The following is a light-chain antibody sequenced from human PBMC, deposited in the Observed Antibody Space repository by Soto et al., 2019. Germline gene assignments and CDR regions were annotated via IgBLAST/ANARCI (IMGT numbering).Light chain of an antibody. CDR3: CSYAGTFYV. CDR2: DVS. Sequence: QSVLTQPRSVSGSPGQSVTISCTGTSSDVGGYNYVSWYQQHPGKAPKLMIYDVSKRPSGVPDRFSGSKSGNTASLTISGIKAEDEADYYCCSYAGTFYVFGTGTKVXVL. CDR1: SSDVGGYNY. J-gene: IGLJ1*01. V-gene: IGLV2-11*01.